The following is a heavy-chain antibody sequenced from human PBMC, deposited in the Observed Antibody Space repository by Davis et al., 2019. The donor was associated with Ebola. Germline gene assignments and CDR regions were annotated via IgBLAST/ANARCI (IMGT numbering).Heavy chain of an antibody. CDR1: GFTFTNAW. CDR2: IKSTTDGGTT. V-gene: IGHV3-15*07. J-gene: IGHJ4*02. Sequence: GESPKISCAASGFTFTNAWMNWVRQAPGKGLEWVGRIKSTTDGGTTDYAAPVKGRFTISRDDSKNTLYLQMNSLKTEDTAVYYCTTGGCSRTSCYFPFDYWGQGTLVTVSS. CDR3: TTGGCSRTSCYFPFDY. D-gene: IGHD2-2*01.